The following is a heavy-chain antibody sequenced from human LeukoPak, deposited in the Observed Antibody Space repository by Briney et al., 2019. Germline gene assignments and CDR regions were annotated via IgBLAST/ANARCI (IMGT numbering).Heavy chain of an antibody. CDR1: GFSFTSYA. D-gene: IGHD3-16*02. CDR3: ARDAITFGGVIVKFDY. Sequence: GSLRLSCAASGFSFTSYAMSWVRQAPGKGLEWVSAISGSGGSTYYADAVKGRFTISRDNSKNSLYLQMNSLRDEDTAVYYCARDAITFGGVIVKFDYWGQGTLVTVSS. CDR2: ISGSGGST. J-gene: IGHJ4*02. V-gene: IGHV3-23*01.